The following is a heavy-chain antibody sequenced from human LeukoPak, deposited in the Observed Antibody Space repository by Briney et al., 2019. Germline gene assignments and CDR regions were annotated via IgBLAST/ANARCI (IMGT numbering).Heavy chain of an antibody. D-gene: IGHD5-18*01. J-gene: IGHJ4*02. Sequence: SETLSLTCTVSGGSISSYYWSWIRQPPGKGLGWIGYIYYSGNTIYNPSLKSRVTISIDTSKNQFSLKLSSVTAADTAVYYCARRRYNYDYWGQGTLVTVSS. CDR2: IYYSGNT. CDR1: GGSISSYY. V-gene: IGHV4-59*01. CDR3: ARRRYNYDY.